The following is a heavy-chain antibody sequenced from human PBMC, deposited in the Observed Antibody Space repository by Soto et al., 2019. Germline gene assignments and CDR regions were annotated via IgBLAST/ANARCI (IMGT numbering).Heavy chain of an antibody. CDR3: SRDLSPY. Sequence: GASVKVSCKTSGYDFTRYFIHWVRQAPGQGLEWMVKVNPTGGSPTFGQKFQGRVTVTTDTSTSTVYMELSSLRSDETAVYYCSRDLSPYWGQGTLVTVS. D-gene: IGHD3-16*02. J-gene: IGHJ4*02. CDR1: GYDFTRYF. CDR2: VNPTGGSP. V-gene: IGHV1-46*03.